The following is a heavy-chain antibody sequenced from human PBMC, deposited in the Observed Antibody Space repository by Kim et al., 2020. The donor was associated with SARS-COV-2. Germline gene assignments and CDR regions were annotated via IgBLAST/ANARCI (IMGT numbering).Heavy chain of an antibody. Sequence: GGSLRLSCAASGFTFSSYGMHWVRQAPGKGLEWVAVISYDGSNKYYADSVKGRFTISRDNSKNTLYLQMNSLRAEDTAVYYCAREGYDSSGYYYSPDYWGQGTLVTVSS. J-gene: IGHJ4*02. D-gene: IGHD3-22*01. CDR1: GFTFSSYG. V-gene: IGHV3-33*05. CDR2: ISYDGSNK. CDR3: AREGYDSSGYYYSPDY.